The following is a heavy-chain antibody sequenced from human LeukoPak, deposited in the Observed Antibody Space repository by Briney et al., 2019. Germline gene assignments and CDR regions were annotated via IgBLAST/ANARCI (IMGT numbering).Heavy chain of an antibody. CDR3: ANVQYCGGTTYYWFDY. Sequence: PGGSLRLSCAASGFTFTSYAMHWVRQAPGKGLEWVSTISGSGASTYYADSVKGRFTISRDNSKNTLYLQMNSLRAEDTAVYYCANVQYCGGTTYYWFDYWGQGTLLTVSS. CDR2: ISGSGAST. V-gene: IGHV3-23*01. CDR1: GFTFTSYA. D-gene: IGHD2-21*01. J-gene: IGHJ4*02.